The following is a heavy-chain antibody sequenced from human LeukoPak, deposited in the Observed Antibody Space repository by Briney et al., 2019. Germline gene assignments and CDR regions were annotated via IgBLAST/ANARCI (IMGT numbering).Heavy chain of an antibody. CDR1: GFTFSSYA. J-gene: IGHJ3*02. CDR3: ARLVLVEWEYYDILTSFFDI. V-gene: IGHV3-30*04. Sequence: GGSLRLSCAASGFTFSSYAMHWVRQAPGKGLEWVAVISYDGSNKYYADSVKGRFTISRDNSKNTLYLQMNSLRAEDTAVYYCARLVLVEWEYYDILTSFFDIWGQGTMVTVSS. CDR2: ISYDGSNK. D-gene: IGHD3-9*01.